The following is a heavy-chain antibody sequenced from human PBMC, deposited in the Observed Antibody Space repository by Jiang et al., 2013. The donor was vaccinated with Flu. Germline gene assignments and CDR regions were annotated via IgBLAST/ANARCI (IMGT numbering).Heavy chain of an antibody. D-gene: IGHD3-9*01. CDR3: ARTKHILTGYYRGSYYFDY. J-gene: IGHJ4*02. CDR1: GDPLSSYA. CDR2: IIPVPGTT. Sequence: SGAEVKKPGSSVKVSCKASGDPLSSYAFSWVRQAPGQGLEWMGSIIPVPGTTNYAQNFQDRITVTADESTRTAYMELRSLRPDDTAVYYCARTKHILTGYYRGSYYFDYWGQGTLVTVSS. V-gene: IGHV1-69*11.